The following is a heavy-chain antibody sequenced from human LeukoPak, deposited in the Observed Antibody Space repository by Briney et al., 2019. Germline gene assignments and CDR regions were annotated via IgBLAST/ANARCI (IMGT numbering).Heavy chain of an antibody. D-gene: IGHD3-10*01. J-gene: IGHJ4*02. V-gene: IGHV4-38-2*02. Sequence: SETLSLTCTVSGYSISSGYYWGWIRQPPGKGLEWIGSIYHSGSTYYNPSLKSRVTISVDTSKNQFSLKLSSVTAADTAVYYCVRGSTMVRGFYYFDYWGQGTLVTVSS. CDR1: GYSISSGYY. CDR2: IYHSGST. CDR3: VRGSTMVRGFYYFDY.